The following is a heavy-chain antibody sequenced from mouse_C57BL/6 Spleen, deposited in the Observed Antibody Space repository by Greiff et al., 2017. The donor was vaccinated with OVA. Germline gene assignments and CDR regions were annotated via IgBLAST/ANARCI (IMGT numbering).Heavy chain of an antibody. Sequence: VKVVESGPGLVQPSQSLSITCTVSGFSLTSYGVHWVRQSPGKGLEWLGVIWSGGSTDYNAAFISRLSISKDNSKSQVFFKMNSLQADDTAIYYCARRGGTNYYAMDYWGQGTSVTVSS. CDR2: IWSGGST. CDR1: GFSLTSYG. CDR3: ARRGGTNYYAMDY. V-gene: IGHV2-2*01. J-gene: IGHJ4*01. D-gene: IGHD1-1*02.